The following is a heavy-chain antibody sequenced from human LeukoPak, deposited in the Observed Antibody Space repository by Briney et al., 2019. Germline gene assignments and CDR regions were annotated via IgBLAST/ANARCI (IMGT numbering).Heavy chain of an antibody. CDR1: GYTFTSYY. J-gene: IGHJ5*02. CDR2: INPSGGST. CDR3: ARAYIVVVPAARGNWFDP. Sequence: GVSVKVSCKASGYTFTSYYMHWVRQAPGQGLEWMGIINPSGGSTSYAQKFQGRVTMTRDTSTSTVYMELSSLRSEDTAVYYCARAYIVVVPAARGNWFDPWGQGTLVTVSS. D-gene: IGHD2-2*01. V-gene: IGHV1-46*03.